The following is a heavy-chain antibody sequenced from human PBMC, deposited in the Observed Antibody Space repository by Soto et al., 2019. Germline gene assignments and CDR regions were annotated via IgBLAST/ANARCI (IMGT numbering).Heavy chain of an antibody. CDR1: GGSFSGYY. D-gene: IGHD2-21*01. Sequence: SETLSLTCAVYGGSFSGYYWSWIRQPPGKGLEWIGEINHSGSTNYNPSLKSRVTISVDTSKNQFSLKLSSVTAADTAVYYCARGGSRGNDYSDYGMDVWGQGTTVTVSS. CDR2: INHSGST. CDR3: ARGGSRGNDYSDYGMDV. J-gene: IGHJ6*02. V-gene: IGHV4-34*01.